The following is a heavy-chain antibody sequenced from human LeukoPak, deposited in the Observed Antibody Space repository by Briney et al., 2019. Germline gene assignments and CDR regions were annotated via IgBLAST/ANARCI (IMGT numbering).Heavy chain of an antibody. D-gene: IGHD6-13*01. CDR2: IYSGGST. J-gene: IGHJ4*02. V-gene: IGHV3-53*01. Sequence: GGSLRLSCAVSGFTVSRSYMSWVRQAPGKGLEWVSIIYSGGSTYYAESVKGRFTISRDNSKNTLYLQMNSLRAEDTAVYYCAKDQYSWYRWGQGTLVTVSS. CDR1: GFTVSRSY. CDR3: AKDQYSWYR.